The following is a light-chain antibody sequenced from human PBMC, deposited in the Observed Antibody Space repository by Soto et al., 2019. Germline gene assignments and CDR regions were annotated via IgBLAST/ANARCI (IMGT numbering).Light chain of an antibody. CDR1: QSVSGSY. CDR2: GSS. V-gene: IGKV3-20*01. Sequence: EIVLTQSPGTLSLSPGERATLSCRASQSVSGSYLAWYQQKPGQSPRLLIYGSSDRATGIPDGLSGSGSGTDFTLTISRVEPEDFAVYYCQQYGSSPPYTFGQGTKLEIK. CDR3: QQYGSSPPYT. J-gene: IGKJ2*01.